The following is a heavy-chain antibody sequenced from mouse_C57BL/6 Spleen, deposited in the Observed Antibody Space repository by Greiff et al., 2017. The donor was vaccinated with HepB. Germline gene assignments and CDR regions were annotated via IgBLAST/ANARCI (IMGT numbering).Heavy chain of an antibody. D-gene: IGHD1-1*01. CDR1: GYAFSSSW. J-gene: IGHJ2*01. CDR3: ARWGYYGSLNFFDY. V-gene: IGHV1-82*01. Sequence: VQLQQSGPELVKPGASVKISCKASGYAFSSSWMNWVKQRPGKGLEWIGRIYPGDGDTNYNGKFKGKATLTADKSSSTAYMQLSSLTSEDSAVYFCARWGYYGSLNFFDYWGQGTTLTVSS. CDR2: IYPGDGDT.